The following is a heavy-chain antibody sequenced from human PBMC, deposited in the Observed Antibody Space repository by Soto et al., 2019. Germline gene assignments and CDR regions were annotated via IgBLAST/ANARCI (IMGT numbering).Heavy chain of an antibody. D-gene: IGHD1-7*01. CDR2: ISSSSSYI. Sequence: EVQLVESGGGLVKPGGSLRLSCAASGFTFSSYSMNWVRQAPGKGLEWVSSISSSSSYIYYADSVKGRFTISRDNAKNSLYLQMNSLRAEDTAVYYCARVLRNDGTNHPGDYWGQGTLVTVSS. CDR1: GFTFSSYS. V-gene: IGHV3-21*01. CDR3: ARVLRNDGTNHPGDY. J-gene: IGHJ4*02.